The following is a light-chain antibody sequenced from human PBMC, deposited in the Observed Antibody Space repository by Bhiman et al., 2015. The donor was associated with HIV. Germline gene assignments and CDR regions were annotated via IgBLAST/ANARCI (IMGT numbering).Light chain of an antibody. J-gene: IGLJ2*01. CDR1: SSDVGGSDY. V-gene: IGLV2-11*01. Sequence: QSALTQPRSVSGSPGQSVTISCTGTSSDVGGSDYVSWYQHHPGKAPKLMIYDVSKRPSGVPDRFSGSKSGNTASLTISGLQAEDEADYYCQSYDSSLSGSVFGGGTKLTVFGGGTKLTVL. CDR3: QSYDSSLSGSVFGGGTKLTV. CDR2: DVS.